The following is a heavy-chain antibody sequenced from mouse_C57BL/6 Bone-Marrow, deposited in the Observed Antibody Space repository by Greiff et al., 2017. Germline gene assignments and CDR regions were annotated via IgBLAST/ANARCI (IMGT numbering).Heavy chain of an antibody. CDR1: GYTFTSYW. J-gene: IGHJ2*01. Sequence: VQLQQPGAELVMPGASVKLSCKASGYTFTSYWMHWVKQRPGQGLEWIGMIHPNSGSTNYNEKFKSKATLTVDKSSSTAYMQLSSLTSEDSAVYYCARRRIITTVVATDYWGQGTTLTVSS. CDR2: IHPNSGST. CDR3: ARRRIITTVVATDY. D-gene: IGHD1-1*01. V-gene: IGHV1-64*01.